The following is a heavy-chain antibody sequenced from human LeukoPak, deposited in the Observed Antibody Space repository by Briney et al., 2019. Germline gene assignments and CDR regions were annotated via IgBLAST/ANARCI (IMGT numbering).Heavy chain of an antibody. V-gene: IGHV4-38-2*02. CDR3: ARVSLRYYFDY. CDR1: GYSISSGYY. D-gene: IGHD4-17*01. Sequence: SETLSLTCTVSGYSISSGYYWGWIRQSPGKGLEWIGTIYHSGSTYYNPSLKSRVTISVDTSKNQFTLKLSSVTAADTAVYYCARVSLRYYFDYWGQGTLVSVSS. CDR2: IYHSGST. J-gene: IGHJ4*02.